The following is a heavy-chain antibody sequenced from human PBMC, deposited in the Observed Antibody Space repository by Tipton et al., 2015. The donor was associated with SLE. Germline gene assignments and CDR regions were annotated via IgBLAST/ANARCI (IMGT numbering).Heavy chain of an antibody. CDR3: ARDGGGWGLRGYYFDY. CDR1: GFTFSNYN. Sequence: SLRLSCAASGFTFSNYNMNWVRQAPGKGLEWVSSISSSSSYIYYADSVKGRFTISRDNSMNTMYLQMNSLRPEDTAMYYCARDGGGWGLRGYYFDYWGQGTLVTVSS. D-gene: IGHD1-26*01. CDR2: ISSSSSYI. V-gene: IGHV3-21*01. J-gene: IGHJ4*02.